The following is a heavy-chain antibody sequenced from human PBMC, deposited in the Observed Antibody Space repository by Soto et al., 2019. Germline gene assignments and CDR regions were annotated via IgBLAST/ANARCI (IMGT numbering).Heavy chain of an antibody. V-gene: IGHV3-33*01. CDR2: ISFDGSNE. CDR3: ARVTGTMDFDC. J-gene: IGHJ4*02. Sequence: GGSLRLSCAASGFTFSSYGLHWVRHAPGKGLEWLAFISFDGSNEYYADSVKGRFTVSRDNSKNTLYLQMNSLRADDTGVYYCARVTGTMDFDCWGQGALVTVSS. CDR1: GFTFSSYG. D-gene: IGHD1-7*01.